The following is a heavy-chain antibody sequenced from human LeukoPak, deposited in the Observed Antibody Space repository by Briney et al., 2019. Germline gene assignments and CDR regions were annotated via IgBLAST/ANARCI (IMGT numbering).Heavy chain of an antibody. CDR3: ARGGTAVIAPYAFDI. CDR1: GXSISSYY. CDR2: IYYSGST. V-gene: IGHV4-59*01. J-gene: IGHJ3*02. Sequence: SETLSLTCTVSGXSISSYYWSWIRRPPGKGREWIGYIYYSGSTNCNPSVKSRVAMSVDTSKKQFSLKLSSLTAADTAVYYCARGGTAVIAPYAFDIWGQGTMVTVSS. D-gene: IGHD4-23*01.